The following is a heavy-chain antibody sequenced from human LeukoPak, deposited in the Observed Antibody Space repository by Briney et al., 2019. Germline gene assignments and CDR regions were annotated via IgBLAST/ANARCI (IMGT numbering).Heavy chain of an antibody. CDR1: GGSISSYY. CDR3: AREYSGSWSNWFDP. CDR2: IYTSGST. D-gene: IGHD6-13*01. V-gene: IGHV4-4*07. Sequence: SETLSLTCTVSGGSISSYYWSWIRQPAGKGLEWIGRIYTSGSTNYNPSLKSRVTMSVDTSKNQFSLKLSSVTAADTAVYYCAREYSGSWSNWFDPWGQGTLVTVSS. J-gene: IGHJ5*02.